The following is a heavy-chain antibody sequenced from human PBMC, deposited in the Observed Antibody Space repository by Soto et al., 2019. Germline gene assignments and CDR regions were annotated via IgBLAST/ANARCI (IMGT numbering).Heavy chain of an antibody. CDR3: ARDRSSSGWYYFDY. Sequence: QVQLQESGPGLVKPSETLSLTCTVTGGSISSYYWSWIRQPAGKGLEWIGRIYTSGSTNYNPSLKSRVTMSVDTSKNQFSLELSSVTAADTAVYYCARDRSSSGWYYFDYWGQGTLVTVSS. J-gene: IGHJ4*02. V-gene: IGHV4-4*07. D-gene: IGHD6-19*01. CDR2: IYTSGST. CDR1: GGSISSYY.